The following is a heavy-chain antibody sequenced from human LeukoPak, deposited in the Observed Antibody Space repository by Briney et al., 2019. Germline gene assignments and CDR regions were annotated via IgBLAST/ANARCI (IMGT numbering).Heavy chain of an antibody. D-gene: IGHD4-17*01. J-gene: IGHJ3*02. V-gene: IGHV4-34*01. CDR2: INHSGST. Sequence: PSETLSLTCAVYGGSFSGYYWSWIRQPPGKGLVWIGEINHSGSTNYNPSLKSRVTISVDTSKNQFSLKLSSVTAADTAVYYCARGDYGDYPDAFDIWGQGTMVTVSS. CDR1: GGSFSGYY. CDR3: ARGDYGDYPDAFDI.